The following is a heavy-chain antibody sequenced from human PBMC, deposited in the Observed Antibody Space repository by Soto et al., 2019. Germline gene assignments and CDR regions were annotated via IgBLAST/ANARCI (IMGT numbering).Heavy chain of an antibody. CDR1: GGSISSGGYY. V-gene: IGHV4-31*03. D-gene: IGHD1-26*01. J-gene: IGHJ4*02. CDR2: IYYSGST. Sequence: QVQLQESGPGLVKPSQTLSLTCTVSGGSISSGGYYWSWIRQHPGKGLEWIGYIYYSGSTYYNPSHKRRVTTSVDTSKNQFSLKLSSVTAADTAVYYCAREGGIVGATAADYWGQGTLVTVSS. CDR3: AREGGIVGATAADY.